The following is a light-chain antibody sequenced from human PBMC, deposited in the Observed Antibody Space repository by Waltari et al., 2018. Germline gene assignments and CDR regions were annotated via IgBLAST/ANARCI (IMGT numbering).Light chain of an antibody. CDR1: NIGSKN. V-gene: IGLV3-21*02. CDR3: QVWDSGSDHYV. Sequence: SYVLTQPPSVSVAPGQTARISCDGNNIGSKNVHWYQQKPGQAPVLVVYDDGDRPSGCPGRFSGSNSGNTATLTISRVDAGDEADYYCQVWDSGSDHYVFGTVTKVTVL. CDR2: DDG. J-gene: IGLJ1*01.